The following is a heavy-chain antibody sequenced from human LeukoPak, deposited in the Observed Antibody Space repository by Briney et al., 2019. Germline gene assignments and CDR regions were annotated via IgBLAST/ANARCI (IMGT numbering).Heavy chain of an antibody. D-gene: IGHD5-24*01. V-gene: IGHV4-39*07. CDR3: ARAPARDGYNYANWFDP. CDR2: IYYSGST. J-gene: IGHJ5*02. Sequence: SETLSLTCTVSGGSISSSSYYWGWIRQPPGKGLEWIGSIYYSGSTYYNPSLKSRVTISVDTSKNQFSLKLSSVTAADTAVYYCARAPARDGYNYANWFDPWGQGTLVTVSS. CDR1: GGSISSSSYY.